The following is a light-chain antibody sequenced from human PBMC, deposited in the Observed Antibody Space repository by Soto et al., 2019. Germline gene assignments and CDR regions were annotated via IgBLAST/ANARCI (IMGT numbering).Light chain of an antibody. CDR1: SSDIGYYNY. J-gene: IGLJ1*01. CDR2: QVT. Sequence: QSALTQPASVSGSPGQSITISCTGTSSDIGYYNYVSWFQQHPGKAPKLIISQVTNRPSGISTRFSGSKSGNTASLTVSGLQAEDEDDYYCSSYAGSSNVFGTGTKATVL. V-gene: IGLV2-14*01. CDR3: SSYAGSSNV.